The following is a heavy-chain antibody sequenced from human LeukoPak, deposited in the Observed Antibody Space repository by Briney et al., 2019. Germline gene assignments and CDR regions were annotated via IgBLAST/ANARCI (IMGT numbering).Heavy chain of an antibody. J-gene: IGHJ4*02. CDR3: ARDPYYDSSGYYLH. V-gene: IGHV1-18*01. CDR2: ISAYNGNT. D-gene: IGHD3-22*01. CDR1: GYTFTSYG. Sequence: ASVKVSFKASGYTFTSYGISWVRQAPGQGLEWMGWISAYNGNTNYAQKLQGRVTMTTDTSTSTAYMELRSLRSDDTAVYYCARDPYYDSSGYYLHWGQGTLVTVSS.